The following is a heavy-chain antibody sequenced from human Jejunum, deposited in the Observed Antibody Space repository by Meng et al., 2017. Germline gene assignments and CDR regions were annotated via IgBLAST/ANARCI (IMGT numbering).Heavy chain of an antibody. D-gene: IGHD6-6*01. J-gene: IGHJ4*02. Sequence: QGQVQESGPGLVRPSGTLSLTCTVAGGSVSSAAYYWNWIRQPPGKGLEWIGYIYYSGGTTYSPSLNSRVTISIDTAKNQVSLKVSSVTAADTAVYYCAHSSSSSSFGFDYWGQGTLVTVSS. CDR2: IYYSGGT. CDR1: GGSVSSAAYY. CDR3: AHSSSSSSFGFDY. V-gene: IGHV4-61*08.